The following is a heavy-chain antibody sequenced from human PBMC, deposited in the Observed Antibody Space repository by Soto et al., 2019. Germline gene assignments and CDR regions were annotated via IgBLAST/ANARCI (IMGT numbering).Heavy chain of an antibody. CDR2: IWYDGSIK. V-gene: IGHV3-33*01. Sequence: TGGSLRLSCAASGFTFNTYGMHWVRQAPGRGLEWVAVIWYDGSIKYYADSVKGRFTISRDNSKNTLYLQMNNLRAEDTAVYYCARIDCTGNNCRPYAYYEMDVWGQVTTATFSS. CDR1: GFTFNTYG. J-gene: IGHJ6*02. D-gene: IGHD2-8*02. CDR3: ARIDCTGNNCRPYAYYEMDV.